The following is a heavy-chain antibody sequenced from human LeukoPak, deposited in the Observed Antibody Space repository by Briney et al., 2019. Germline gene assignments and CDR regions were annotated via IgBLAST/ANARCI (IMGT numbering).Heavy chain of an antibody. D-gene: IGHD2-8*01. CDR2: INHSGST. CDR1: GGSFSSYY. Sequence: PSETLSLTCAVYGGSFSSYYWGWIRQPPGKGLEWIGEINHSGSTNYNPSLKSRVTISVDTSKNQFSLKLSSVTAADTAVYYCARALTDCTNGVCDLGYWGQGTLVTVSS. V-gene: IGHV4-34*01. CDR3: ARALTDCTNGVCDLGY. J-gene: IGHJ4*02.